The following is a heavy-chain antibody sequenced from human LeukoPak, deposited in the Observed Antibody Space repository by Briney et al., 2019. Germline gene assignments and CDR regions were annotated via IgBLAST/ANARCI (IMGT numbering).Heavy chain of an antibody. J-gene: IGHJ4*02. CDR3: ARGRSAVTTPSHFDY. Sequence: SVKVSCKASGGTFSSYAISWARQAPGQGLEWMGGIIPIFGTANYAQKFQGRVTITADKSTSTAYMELSSLRSEDTAVYYCARGRSAVTTPSHFDYWGQGTLVTVSS. D-gene: IGHD4-17*01. CDR1: GGTFSSYA. V-gene: IGHV1-69*06. CDR2: IIPIFGTA.